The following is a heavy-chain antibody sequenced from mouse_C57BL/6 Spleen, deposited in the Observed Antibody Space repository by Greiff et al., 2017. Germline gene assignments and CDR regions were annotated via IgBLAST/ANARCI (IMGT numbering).Heavy chain of an antibody. J-gene: IGHJ2*01. CDR1: GYAFSSSW. V-gene: IGHV1-82*01. D-gene: IGHD1-1*01. CDR2: IYPGDGDT. Sequence: VQLQQSGPELVKPGASVKISCKASGYAFSSSWMNWVKQRPGKGLEWIGRIYPGDGDTNYNGKFKGKATLTADKSSSTAYMQLSSLTSEDSAVYFCARWDYYGRSYEYYFDDWGQGTTLTVSS. CDR3: ARWDYYGRSYEYYFDD.